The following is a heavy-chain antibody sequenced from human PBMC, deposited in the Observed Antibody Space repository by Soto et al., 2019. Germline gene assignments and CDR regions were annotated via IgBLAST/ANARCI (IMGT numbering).Heavy chain of an antibody. CDR1: GDTSTSYY. V-gene: IGHV4-59*01. CDR3: ARDFYDSVGYTWFDS. Sequence: KASETLSLTCTLSGDTSTSYYWGWIRQAPGKGLEWIGHIHNSGTSTHNPSLNGRVTISIDMSKKQFSLKLTSLTSADTAVYYCARDFYDSVGYTWFDSWSQGTRVTVYS. CDR2: IHNSGTS. J-gene: IGHJ5*01. D-gene: IGHD3-22*01.